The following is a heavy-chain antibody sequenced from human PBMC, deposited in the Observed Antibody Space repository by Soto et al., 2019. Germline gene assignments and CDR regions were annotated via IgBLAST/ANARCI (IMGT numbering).Heavy chain of an antibody. CDR2: IYHTGTT. CDR3: ARVMAAMQNWLDP. CDR1: GGSISSIDYF. J-gene: IGHJ5*02. V-gene: IGHV4-30-4*01. Sequence: TLSLTCSVSGGSISSIDYFWSWIRQPPGKGLEWIGFIYHTGTTYYNPSLRSRVTISIDTSKSQFSMKLNSVTAADTAVYYCARVMAAMQNWLDPWGQGTLVTVSS. D-gene: IGHD2-2*01.